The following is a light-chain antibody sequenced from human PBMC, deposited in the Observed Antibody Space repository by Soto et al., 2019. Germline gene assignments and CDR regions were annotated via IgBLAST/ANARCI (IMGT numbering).Light chain of an antibody. J-gene: IGKJ2*01. CDR2: LGS. V-gene: IGKV2-28*01. CDR3: MQALQTPYT. CDR1: QSLLHSNGYNY. Sequence: DIVMTQSPLSLPVTPGEPASISCRSSQSLLHSNGYNYLDWYLQKPGQSPQLLIYLGSNRTSGVPDRCSGSGSATDFTLKISRVEAEDVGVYYCMQALQTPYTFGQGTKLDIK.